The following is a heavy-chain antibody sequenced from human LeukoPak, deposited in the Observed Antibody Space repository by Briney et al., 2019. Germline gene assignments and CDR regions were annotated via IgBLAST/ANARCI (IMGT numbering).Heavy chain of an antibody. J-gene: IGHJ3*02. CDR1: RFTLRRYT. Sequence: GGSLRLSCTASRFTLRRYTLNWVRQAPGKGLEWVSSISSSSTYIYYADSVKGRFTISRDNAKNSLDLQMNSLRAEDTAVYYCARVGYYDSSDYYHEDAFDIWGQGTMVTVSS. D-gene: IGHD3-22*01. CDR2: ISSSSTYI. CDR3: ARVGYYDSSDYYHEDAFDI. V-gene: IGHV3-21*01.